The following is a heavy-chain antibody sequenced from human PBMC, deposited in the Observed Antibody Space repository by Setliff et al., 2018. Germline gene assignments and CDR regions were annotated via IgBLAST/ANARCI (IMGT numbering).Heavy chain of an antibody. V-gene: IGHV4-59*13. D-gene: IGHD3-10*01. CDR2: VHYSGDS. CDR3: ARQPSSGSFYNPRPYYFDY. J-gene: IGHJ4*02. CDR1: GGSMTSYY. Sequence: SETLSLTCTVSGGSMTSYYWSWIRQSPWKGLEWIGYVHYSGDSNYNPSLKSRVTMSVDTSKNQFSLNLRSVTAADTAVYYCARQPSSGSFYNPRPYYFDYWGQGTLVTVSS.